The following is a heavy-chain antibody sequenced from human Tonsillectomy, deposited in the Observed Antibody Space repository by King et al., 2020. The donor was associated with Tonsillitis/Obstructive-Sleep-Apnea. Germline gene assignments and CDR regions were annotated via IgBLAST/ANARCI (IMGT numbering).Heavy chain of an antibody. CDR2: INTNTGNP. J-gene: IGHJ5*02. D-gene: IGHD4-17*01. Sequence: QLVQSGSELKKPGASVKVSCKASGYTFTSYAMNWVRQAPGQWLEWMGWINTNTGNPTYAQGFTGRFVFSLDTPVSTAYLQISSLKAADTAVYYCARDDYGDSVDHYWFDPWGQGTLVTVSS. V-gene: IGHV7-4-1*02. CDR3: ARDDYGDSVDHYWFDP. CDR1: GYTFTSYA.